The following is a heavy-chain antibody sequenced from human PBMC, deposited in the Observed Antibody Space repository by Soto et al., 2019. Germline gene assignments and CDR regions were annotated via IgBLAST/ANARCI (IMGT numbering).Heavy chain of an antibody. CDR1: GFTFSTFA. CDR2: IWSDGNHK. D-gene: IGHD2-2*01. J-gene: IGHJ4*02. CDR3: ATRVSATVIIQPAAMPFDY. Sequence: QVQLVESGGGLVQPGRSLRLSCAASGFTFSTFAMNWVRQAPGKGLEWVAIIWSDGNHKFYADSVKGRFTISRDNSKNTLYLKMDSLRAEDTAIYYCATRVSATVIIQPAAMPFDYWGQGTLVTVSS. V-gene: IGHV3-33*01.